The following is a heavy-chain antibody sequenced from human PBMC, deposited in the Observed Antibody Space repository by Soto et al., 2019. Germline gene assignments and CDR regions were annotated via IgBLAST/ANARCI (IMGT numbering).Heavy chain of an antibody. Sequence: QVQLAQSGAEVKKPGASVKVSCRASGYTHAGYYIHWVRQAPGQGLEWMGSINFNNGDTKYAQKFQGRVTMTADTSISTAYMELSSLRSDDTAVYFCARDVVPSQWYLDLWGRGTLVTVSS. D-gene: IGHD6-6*01. V-gene: IGHV1-2*02. CDR3: ARDVVPSQWYLDL. CDR1: GYTHAGYY. CDR2: INFNNGDT. J-gene: IGHJ2*01.